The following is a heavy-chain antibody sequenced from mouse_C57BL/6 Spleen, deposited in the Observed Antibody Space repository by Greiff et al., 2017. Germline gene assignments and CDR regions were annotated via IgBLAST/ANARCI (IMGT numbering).Heavy chain of an antibody. CDR2: ISSGGDYI. D-gene: IGHD3-2*02. CDR3: TRGTDSSGYGAWFAY. Sequence: EVMLVESGEGLVKPGGSLKLSCAASGFTFSSYAMSWVRQTPEKRLEWVAYISSGGDYIYYADTVKGRFTISRDNARNTLYLQMSSLKSEDTAMYYCTRGTDSSGYGAWFAYWGQGTLVTVSA. CDR1: GFTFSSYA. J-gene: IGHJ3*01. V-gene: IGHV5S21*01.